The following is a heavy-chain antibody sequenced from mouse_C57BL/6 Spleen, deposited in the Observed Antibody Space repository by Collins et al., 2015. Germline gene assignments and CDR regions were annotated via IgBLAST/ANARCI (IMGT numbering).Heavy chain of an antibody. D-gene: IGHD1-1*01. Sequence: QVQLKQSGAELVRPGASVKLSCKASGYTFTDYYINWVKQRPGQGLEWIARIYPGSGNTYYNEKFKGKATLTAEKSSSTAYMQLSSLTSEDSAVYFCARPGDYGSSLWYFDVWGTGTTVTVSS. V-gene: IGHV1-76*01. CDR2: IYPGSGNT. J-gene: IGHJ1*03. CDR3: ARPGDYGSSLWYFDV. CDR1: GYTFTDYY.